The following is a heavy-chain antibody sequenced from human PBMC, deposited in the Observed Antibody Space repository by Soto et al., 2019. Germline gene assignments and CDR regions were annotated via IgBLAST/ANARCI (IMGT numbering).Heavy chain of an antibody. CDR1: GFTFSNAW. CDR3: TTEGLGELSPFDY. D-gene: IGHD3-10*01. CDR2: IKSKTDGGTT. J-gene: IGHJ4*02. V-gene: IGHV3-15*01. Sequence: GGSLRLSCAASGFTFSNAWMSWVRQAPGKGLEWVGRIKSKTDGGTTDYAAPVKGRFTISRDDSKNTLYLQMNSLKTEDTAVYYCTTEGLGELSPFDYWGQGTLVTVSS.